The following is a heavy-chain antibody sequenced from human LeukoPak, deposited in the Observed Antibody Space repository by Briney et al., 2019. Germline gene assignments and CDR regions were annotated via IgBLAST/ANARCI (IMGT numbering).Heavy chain of an antibody. Sequence: SETLSLTCAVYGGSFSGYYWSWIRQPPGKGLEWIGEINHSGSTNYNPSLKSRVTISVDTSKNQFSLKLSSVTAADTAVYYCARERTSCSGWFDPWGQETLVTVSS. V-gene: IGHV4-34*01. CDR2: INHSGST. CDR3: ARERTSCSGWFDP. D-gene: IGHD2-2*01. J-gene: IGHJ5*02. CDR1: GGSFSGYY.